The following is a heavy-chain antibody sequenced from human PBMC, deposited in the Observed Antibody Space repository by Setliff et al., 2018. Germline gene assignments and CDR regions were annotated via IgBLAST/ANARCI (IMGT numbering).Heavy chain of an antibody. J-gene: IGHJ5*02. D-gene: IGHD3-3*01. V-gene: IGHV1-18*01. CDR1: GYTFRQSI. Sequence: ASVKVSCKASGYTFRQSIVSWVRQAPGQGLEWLGWIGVYSGNTYSAQRFQGRVSLTTDESTNTAYLELRGLRSDDTAVYYCMRLVRFCSRTVCQRTSGDEAWGQGTLVTVS. CDR2: IGVYSGNT. CDR3: MRLVRFCSRTVCQRTSGDEA.